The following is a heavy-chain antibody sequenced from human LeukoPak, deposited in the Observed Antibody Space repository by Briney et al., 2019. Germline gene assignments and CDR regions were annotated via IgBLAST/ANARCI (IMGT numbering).Heavy chain of an antibody. J-gene: IGHJ4*02. CDR3: ARGSSAWGFDY. CDR1: GYSISSGYY. CDR2: IYHSGST. D-gene: IGHD2-15*01. Sequence: NPSETLSLTCAVSGYSISSGYYWGWIRQPPGKGLEWIGSIYHSGSTYYNPSLKSRVTISVDTSKNQCSLKVSSVTAADTAGYYCARGSSAWGFDYWGQGTLVTVSS. V-gene: IGHV4-38-2*01.